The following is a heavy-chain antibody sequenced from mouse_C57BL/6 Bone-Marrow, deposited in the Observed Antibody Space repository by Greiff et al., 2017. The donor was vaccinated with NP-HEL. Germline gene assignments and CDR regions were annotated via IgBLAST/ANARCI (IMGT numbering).Heavy chain of an antibody. CDR2: IWSGGST. J-gene: IGHJ1*03. Sequence: QVQLKESGPGLVQPSQSLSITCTVSGFSLTSYGVHWVRQSPGKGLEWLGVIWSGGSTAYNAAFISRLSISKDNSKSQVFFKMSSLQADDTAIYYCARTPLYYYGSSYDWYFDVWGTGTTVTVSS. CDR1: GFSLTSYG. CDR3: ARTPLYYYGSSYDWYFDV. D-gene: IGHD1-1*01. V-gene: IGHV2-2*01.